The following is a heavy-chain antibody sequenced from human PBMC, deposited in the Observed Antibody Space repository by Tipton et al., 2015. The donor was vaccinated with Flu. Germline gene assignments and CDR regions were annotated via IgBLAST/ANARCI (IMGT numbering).Heavy chain of an antibody. J-gene: IGHJ3*02. CDR2: VSWNSGAI. V-gene: IGHV3-9*02. CDR3: AKGGITTYPLGGFAI. D-gene: IGHD1/OR15-1a*01. CDR1: GFTSGDYA. Sequence: SLRLSCAASGFTSGDYAMHWVRQAPGKGLEWVSGVSWNSGAIAYADSVKGRFTISRDNAKNSLYLQMNSLRAEDTALYYCAKGGITTYPLGGFAIWGQGTMVTVSA.